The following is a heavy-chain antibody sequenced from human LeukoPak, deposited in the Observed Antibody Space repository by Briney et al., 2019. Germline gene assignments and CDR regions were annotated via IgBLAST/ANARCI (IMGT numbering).Heavy chain of an antibody. V-gene: IGHV1-46*01. Sequence: ASVKVSCKASGYTFPSYYMHWVRQAPGQGLEWMGIINPSGGSTSYAQKFQGRVTMTRDTSTSTVYMELSSLRSEDTAVYYCARDRGIQLWLPNLSLDYWGQGTLVTVSS. D-gene: IGHD5-18*01. CDR2: INPSGGST. J-gene: IGHJ4*02. CDR1: GYTFPSYY. CDR3: ARDRGIQLWLPNLSLDY.